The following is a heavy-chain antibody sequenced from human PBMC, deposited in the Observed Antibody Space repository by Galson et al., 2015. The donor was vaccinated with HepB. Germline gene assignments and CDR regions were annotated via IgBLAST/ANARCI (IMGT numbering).Heavy chain of an antibody. Sequence: SLRLSCAASGFTFSSYAMHWVRQAPGKGLEWVAVISYDGSNKYYADSVKGRFTISRDNSKNTLYLQMNSLRAEDTAVYYCARAFSGYYLEYFQHWGQGTLVTVSS. CDR3: ARAFSGYYLEYFQH. CDR1: GFTFSSYA. CDR2: ISYDGSNK. J-gene: IGHJ1*01. D-gene: IGHD3-22*01. V-gene: IGHV3-30*04.